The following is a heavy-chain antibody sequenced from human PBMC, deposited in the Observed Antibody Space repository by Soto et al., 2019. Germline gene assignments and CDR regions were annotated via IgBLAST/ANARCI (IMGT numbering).Heavy chain of an antibody. Sequence: EVQLLESGGGLVQPGGSLRLSCAAYGFTFSSYAMSWVRQAPGKGLEWVSAISGSGGSTYYADSVKGRFTISRDNSKNTLYLQMNSLRAEDTAVYYCAKDRNRLYYFDYWGQGTLVTVSS. J-gene: IGHJ4*02. D-gene: IGHD3-10*01. CDR3: AKDRNRLYYFDY. CDR2: ISGSGGST. V-gene: IGHV3-23*01. CDR1: GFTFSSYA.